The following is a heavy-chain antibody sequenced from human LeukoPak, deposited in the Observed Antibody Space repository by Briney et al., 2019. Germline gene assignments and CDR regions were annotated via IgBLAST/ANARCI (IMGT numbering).Heavy chain of an antibody. J-gene: IGHJ6*03. CDR3: AQALRASSWYGDDYYYYFYMDV. CDR1: GFTFSSYA. D-gene: IGHD6-13*01. Sequence: HPGGSLRLSCAASGFTFSSYAMHWVRQAPGKGLEWVAVISYDGSNKYYADSVKGRFTISRDNSKNTLYLQMNSLRVEDTALYYCAQALRASSWYGDDYYYYFYMDVWGKGTTVTVSS. V-gene: IGHV3-30-3*01. CDR2: ISYDGSNK.